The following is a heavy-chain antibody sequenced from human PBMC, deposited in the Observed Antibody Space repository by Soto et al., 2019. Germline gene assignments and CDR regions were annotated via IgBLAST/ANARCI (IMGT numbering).Heavy chain of an antibody. CDR3: ARSDRKRFYSNYFSRYYFDY. V-gene: IGHV4-34*01. CDR1: GGSFSGYY. J-gene: IGHJ4*02. CDR2: INHSGST. Sequence: QVQLQQWGAGLLKPSETLSLTCAVYGGSFSGYYWSWIRQPPGKGLEWIGEINHSGSTNYNPSLKRRVTISVATSNNQFSLKLSSVTAADTAVYYCARSDRKRFYSNYFSRYYFDYWGQGTLVTVSS. D-gene: IGHD4-4*01.